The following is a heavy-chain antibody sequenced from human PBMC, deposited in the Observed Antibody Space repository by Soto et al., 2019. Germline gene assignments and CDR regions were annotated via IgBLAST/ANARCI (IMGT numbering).Heavy chain of an antibody. D-gene: IGHD6-13*01. CDR2: INHVGST. Sequence: ESLSVTGGVYGASFSGYYWSWIRQPPGKGLEWLGEINHVGSTTYNSALKSRVTMSIDTSKKQFSLKLTSVTAADTAVYYCASGIRGIGAAGAVAWFDPWGQGTLVTVYS. J-gene: IGHJ5*02. V-gene: IGHV4-34*01. CDR3: ASGIRGIGAAGAVAWFDP. CDR1: GASFSGYY.